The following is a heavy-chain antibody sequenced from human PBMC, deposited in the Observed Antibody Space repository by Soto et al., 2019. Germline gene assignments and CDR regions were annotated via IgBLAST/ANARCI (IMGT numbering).Heavy chain of an antibody. V-gene: IGHV5-51*01. CDR2: IYPGDSDV. Sequence: GESLKISCKCSGYSFSNHWIGWVRQMPGKGLEWMGIIYPGDSDVRYSPSFQGQVTISADKSSSTSKNQVVLTMTNMDPVDTATYYCIQSRCGGDCLQSYASYYYYGMDVWGQGTTVTVSS. CDR3: TYYCIQSRCGGDCLQSYASYYYYGMDV. J-gene: IGHJ6*02. D-gene: IGHD2-21*02. CDR1: GYSFSNHW.